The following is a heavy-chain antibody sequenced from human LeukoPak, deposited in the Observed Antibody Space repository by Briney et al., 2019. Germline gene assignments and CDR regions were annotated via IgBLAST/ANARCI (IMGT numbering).Heavy chain of an antibody. Sequence: PSETLSLTCAVYGGSFSGYYWSWIRQPPAKGLEWIGEINHSGSTNYNPSLKSRVTISVDTSKNQFSLKLSSVTAADTAVYYFSKGPRLRLAKNFDYWGQGTPVTASS. D-gene: IGHD5-12*01. CDR3: SKGPRLRLAKNFDY. V-gene: IGHV4-34*01. CDR2: INHSGST. J-gene: IGHJ4*02. CDR1: GGSFSGYY.